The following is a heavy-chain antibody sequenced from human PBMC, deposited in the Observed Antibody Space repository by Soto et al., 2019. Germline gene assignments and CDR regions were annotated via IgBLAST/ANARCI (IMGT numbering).Heavy chain of an antibody. D-gene: IGHD3-22*01. V-gene: IGHV3-21*01. Sequence: EVQLVESGGGLVKPGGSLRLSCAASGFTFSSYSMNWVRQAPGKGLEWVSSISSSGSYIYYADSVKGRFTISRDNAKNSLYLLMIRLRAEGTAVYYCARDGSYDSSGYYFDYWGQGPLVTVSS. CDR1: GFTFSSYS. J-gene: IGHJ4*02. CDR2: ISSSGSYI. CDR3: ARDGSYDSSGYYFDY.